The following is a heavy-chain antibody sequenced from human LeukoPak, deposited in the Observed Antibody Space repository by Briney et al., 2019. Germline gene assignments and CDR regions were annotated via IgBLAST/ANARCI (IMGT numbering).Heavy chain of an antibody. D-gene: IGHD4-17*01. V-gene: IGHV3-21*01. J-gene: IGHJ4*02. Sequence: GGSLRLSCAASGFTFSSYSMNWVRQAPGKGLEWVSSISSSSSYIYYADSVKGRFTISRDNAKNSLYLQMNSLRAEDTAVYYCARDLFMTTVTTRDYWGQGTLVTVSS. CDR2: ISSSSSYI. CDR3: ARDLFMTTVTTRDY. CDR1: GFTFSSYS.